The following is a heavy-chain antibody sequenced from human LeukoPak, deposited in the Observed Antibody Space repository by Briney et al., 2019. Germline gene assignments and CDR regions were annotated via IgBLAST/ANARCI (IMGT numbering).Heavy chain of an antibody. Sequence: GGSLRLSCAASGFTFSSYSMNWVRQAPGKGLEWVSYISSSSINIHYADSVKGRFTISRDNAKNSLYLQLNSLRAEDTAVYYCARSPVEGIDYWGQGTLVTVSS. D-gene: IGHD3-10*01. V-gene: IGHV3-48*01. CDR3: ARSPVEGIDY. CDR2: ISSSSINI. CDR1: GFTFSSYS. J-gene: IGHJ4*02.